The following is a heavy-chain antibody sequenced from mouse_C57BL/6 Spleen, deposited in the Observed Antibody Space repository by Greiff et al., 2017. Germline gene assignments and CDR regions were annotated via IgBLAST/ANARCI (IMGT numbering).Heavy chain of an antibody. D-gene: IGHD1-1*01. CDR3: TRSPYYGSSWSAMDY. Sequence: VQLQESDAELVKPGASVKISCKASGYTFTDHTIHWMKQRPEQGLEWIGYIYPRDGSTKYNEKFKGKATLTADKSSSTAYMQLNSLTTEDSAVYFCTRSPYYGSSWSAMDYWGQGTSVTVSS. CDR1: GYTFTDHT. J-gene: IGHJ4*01. CDR2: IYPRDGST. V-gene: IGHV1-78*01.